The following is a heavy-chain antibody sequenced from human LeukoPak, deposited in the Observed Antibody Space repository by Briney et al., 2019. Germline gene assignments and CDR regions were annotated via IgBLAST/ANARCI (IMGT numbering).Heavy chain of an antibody. CDR2: ISAYNGNT. D-gene: IGHD6-19*01. V-gene: IGHV1-18*01. Sequence: ASVKVSCKASGYTFTSCGISWVRQAPGQGLEWMGWISAYNGNTNYAQKLQGRVTMTTDTSTSTAYMELRSLRSDDTAVYYCAREMVAGIDYYGMDVWGQGTTVTVSS. J-gene: IGHJ6*02. CDR1: GYTFTSCG. CDR3: AREMVAGIDYYGMDV.